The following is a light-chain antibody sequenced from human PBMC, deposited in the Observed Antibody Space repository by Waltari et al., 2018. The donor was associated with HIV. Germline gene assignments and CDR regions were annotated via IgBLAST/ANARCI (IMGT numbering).Light chain of an antibody. CDR2: GAS. Sequence: ELVMTQSPATLSVSPGERVTISCRASQSITTKLAWYQQTPGQAPRLLIYGASTRAPGIPDRFSGSGSGTEFTLTISSLQSEDFAIYYCQQYNNWPPWTFGQGTKVEI. CDR1: QSITTK. CDR3: QQYNNWPPWT. V-gene: IGKV3-15*01. J-gene: IGKJ1*01.